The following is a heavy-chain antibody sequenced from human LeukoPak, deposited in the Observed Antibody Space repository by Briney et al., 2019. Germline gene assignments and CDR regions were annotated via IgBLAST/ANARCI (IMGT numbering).Heavy chain of an antibody. CDR1: GGSISSSSYY. Sequence: SETLSLTCTVSGGSISSSSYYWGWIRQPPGEGLEWIGSIYYSGSTYYNPSLKSRVTISVDTSKNQFSLKLSSVTAADTAVYYCARVPFMSGSHRFDYWGQGTLVTVSS. V-gene: IGHV4-39*07. CDR2: IYYSGST. CDR3: ARVPFMSGSHRFDY. J-gene: IGHJ4*02. D-gene: IGHD3-10*02.